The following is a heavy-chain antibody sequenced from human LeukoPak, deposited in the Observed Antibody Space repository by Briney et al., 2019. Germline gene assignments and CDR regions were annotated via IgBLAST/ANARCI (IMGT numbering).Heavy chain of an antibody. CDR1: GGSISSGYYY. J-gene: IGHJ4*02. Sequence: SQTLSLTCTVSGGSISSGYYYWSWIRQPAGKGLEWIGHIYTSGSTNYNPSLKIRVTISVDTSKNQFSLKLSSVTAADTAVYYCARAVWFGELLTGSLDYWGQGTLVTVSS. CDR2: IYTSGST. D-gene: IGHD3-10*01. V-gene: IGHV4-61*09. CDR3: ARAVWFGELLTGSLDY.